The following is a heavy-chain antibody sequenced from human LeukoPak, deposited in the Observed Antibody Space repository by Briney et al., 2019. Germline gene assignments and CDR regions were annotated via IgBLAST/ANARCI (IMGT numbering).Heavy chain of an antibody. Sequence: PGGSLRLSCAASGFTFSSYAMSWVRQARGKGLEWVSAISGSGGSTYYADSVKGRFTISRDNSKNTLFLQMNSLRAEDTAVYYCARDSSSWYNEYWGQRTLVTVSS. D-gene: IGHD6-13*01. V-gene: IGHV3-23*01. J-gene: IGHJ4*02. CDR2: ISGSGGST. CDR1: GFTFSSYA. CDR3: ARDSSSWYNEY.